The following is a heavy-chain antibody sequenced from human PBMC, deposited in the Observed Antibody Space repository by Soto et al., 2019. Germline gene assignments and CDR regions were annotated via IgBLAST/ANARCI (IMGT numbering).Heavy chain of an antibody. V-gene: IGHV1-18*04. CDR1: GYTFTSYG. J-gene: IGHJ6*02. CDR3: ARDRCTTDRCDTHHFDV. Sequence: QVQLVQSGGEVTKPGASVKVSCKSSGYTFTSYGVSWVRQAPGQGLEWLGWISVYTGNTKQAQKFQDRVTLTTEASKSTAYMVLRSLTSDDTAVYYCARDRCTTDRCDTHHFDVWGQGTTVTVSS. D-gene: IGHD2-8*01. CDR2: ISVYTGNT.